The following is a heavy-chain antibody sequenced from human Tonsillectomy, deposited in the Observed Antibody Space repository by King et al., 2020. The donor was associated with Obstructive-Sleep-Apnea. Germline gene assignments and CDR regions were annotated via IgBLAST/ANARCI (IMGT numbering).Heavy chain of an antibody. CDR3: ARGEVGAATNYYYYDLDV. CDR2: VNHGGST. V-gene: IGHV4-34*01. CDR1: GGSFSGYY. Sequence: VQLQQWGAGLLKPSETLSLTCAVYGGSFSGYYWTWIRQPPGKGLEWIGEVNHGGSTNYNPSLKSRVTISVDTSKNQFSLKVSSVTAADTAVYYCARGEVGAATNYYYYDLDVRGQGTTVTVSS. J-gene: IGHJ6*02. D-gene: IGHD1-26*01.